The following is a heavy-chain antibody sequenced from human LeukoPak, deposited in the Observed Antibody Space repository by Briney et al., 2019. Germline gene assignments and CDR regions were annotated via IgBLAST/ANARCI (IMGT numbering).Heavy chain of an antibody. J-gene: IGHJ4*02. Sequence: ASVKVSCKASGYTFTGYYMHWVRQAPGQGLEWMGWINPNSGGTNYAQKFQGRVTMTRDTSISTAYMELSRLRSDDTAVYYCARAWFGESSFTPNDYWGQGTLVTVSS. V-gene: IGHV1-2*02. D-gene: IGHD3-10*01. CDR1: GYTFTGYY. CDR2: INPNSGGT. CDR3: ARAWFGESSFTPNDY.